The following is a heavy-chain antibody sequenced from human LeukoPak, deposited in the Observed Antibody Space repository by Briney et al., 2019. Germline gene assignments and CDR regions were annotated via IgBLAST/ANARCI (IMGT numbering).Heavy chain of an antibody. CDR1: GYTFTSYG. CDR3: ARSGDYYDSSGYYIY. J-gene: IGHJ4*02. Sequence: ASVKVSCKASGYTFTSYGISWVRQAPGQGLEWMGWISAYNGNTNYAQKLQGSVTMTTDTSTSTAYMELRSLRSDDTAVYYCARSGDYYDSSGYYIYWGQGTLVTVSS. D-gene: IGHD3-22*01. CDR2: ISAYNGNT. V-gene: IGHV1-18*01.